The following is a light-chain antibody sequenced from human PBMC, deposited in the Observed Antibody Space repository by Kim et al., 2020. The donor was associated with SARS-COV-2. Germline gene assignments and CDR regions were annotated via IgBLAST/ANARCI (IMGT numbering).Light chain of an antibody. CDR1: QSVSSY. CDR3: QQRSNWFT. Sequence: SFSPGERATPACRARQSVSSYLAWYQQKPGQAPRLLIYDASNRATGIPARFSGSGSGTDFTLTISSLEPEDFAVYYCQQRSNWFTFGGGTKVDIK. J-gene: IGKJ4*01. CDR2: DAS. V-gene: IGKV3-11*01.